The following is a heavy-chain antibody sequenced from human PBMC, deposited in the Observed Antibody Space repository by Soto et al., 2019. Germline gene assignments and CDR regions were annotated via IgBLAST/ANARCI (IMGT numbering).Heavy chain of an antibody. Sequence: GASVKVSCKASGYTFTGYYMHWVRQAPGQGLEWMGWINPNSGGTNYAQKLQGWVTMTRDTSISTAYMELSRLRSDDTAVYYCARGGDYGDDAGYYYGMDVWGQGTTVTVSS. CDR2: INPNSGGT. CDR3: ARGGDYGDDAGYYYGMDV. J-gene: IGHJ6*02. CDR1: GYTFTGYY. V-gene: IGHV1-2*04. D-gene: IGHD4-17*01.